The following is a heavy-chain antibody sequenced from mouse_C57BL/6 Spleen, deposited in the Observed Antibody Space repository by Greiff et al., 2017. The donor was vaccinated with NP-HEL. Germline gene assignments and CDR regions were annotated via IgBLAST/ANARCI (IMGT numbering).Heavy chain of an antibody. D-gene: IGHD3-1*01. CDR3: ARKGPRGRGYFDV. CDR1: GYTFTDYN. CDR2: INPNNGGT. Sequence: VQLQQSGPELVKPGASVKIPCKASGYTFTDYNMDWVKQSHGKSLEWIGDINPNNGGTIYNQKFKGKATLTVDKSSSTAYMALRSLTSEDTAVYYCARKGPRGRGYFDVWGTGTTVTVSS. V-gene: IGHV1-18*01. J-gene: IGHJ1*03.